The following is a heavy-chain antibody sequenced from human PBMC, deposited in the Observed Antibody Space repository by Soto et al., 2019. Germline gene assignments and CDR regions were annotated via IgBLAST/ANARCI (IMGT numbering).Heavy chain of an antibody. CDR3: ALPMSTITYFHY. CDR1: GYTFSDHS. V-gene: IGHV1-2*02. D-gene: IGHD5-12*01. J-gene: IGHJ4*02. Sequence: QVHLVQSGAEVRKPGASVKVSCKASGYTFSDHSLHWVRQAPGQGLEWMGWINPHSGVTVSAENFEGRVTMTRDTSINTAYMEMGWLRSDDTAIYYCALPMSTITYFHYWGQGTLLTVSS. CDR2: INPHSGVT.